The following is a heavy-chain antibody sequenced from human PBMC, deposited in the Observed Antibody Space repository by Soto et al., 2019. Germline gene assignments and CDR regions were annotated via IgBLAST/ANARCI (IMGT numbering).Heavy chain of an antibody. D-gene: IGHD1-1*01. J-gene: IGHJ4*02. CDR3: ARGRYGDY. Sequence: QVHLVQSGAEVKKPGASVKVYCKGSGYGFTTYGITWVRQAPGQGLEWMAWISAHNGNTYYAQQVQGRVTVIRDTSTSTAYMELRSLRYDDTAVYYCARGRYGDYWGQGPLVTVSS. CDR1: GYGFTTYG. V-gene: IGHV1-18*01. CDR2: ISAHNGNT.